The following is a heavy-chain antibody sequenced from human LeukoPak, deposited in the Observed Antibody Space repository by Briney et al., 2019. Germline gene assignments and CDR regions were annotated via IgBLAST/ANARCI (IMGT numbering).Heavy chain of an antibody. CDR3: VRLRAPFLDY. CDR2: IYYSGST. D-gene: IGHD3-3*01. CDR1: GGSISSYY. V-gene: IGHV4-59*08. Sequence: SETLSLTCTVSGGSISSYYWSWIRQPPGKGLEWIGYIYYSGSTNYNPSLKSRVTISVDTSKNQFSLKLSSVTAADTAVYYCVRLRAPFLDYWGQGMLVTVSS. J-gene: IGHJ4*02.